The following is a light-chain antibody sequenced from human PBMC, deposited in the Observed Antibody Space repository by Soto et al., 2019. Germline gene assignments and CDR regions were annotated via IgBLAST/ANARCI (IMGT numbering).Light chain of an antibody. CDR2: DTS. J-gene: IGKJ1*01. V-gene: IGKV3-15*01. CDR3: QQYVTWPRT. CDR1: QSFTTN. Sequence: EIVMTQSPATLSVSPGERATLACRASQSFTTNLAWYQQKPGQAPRLLIYDTSTMASGIPARFSGSGFGTEFTLTISSLQSEDFAVYYCQQYVTWPRTFGQGTKVEIK.